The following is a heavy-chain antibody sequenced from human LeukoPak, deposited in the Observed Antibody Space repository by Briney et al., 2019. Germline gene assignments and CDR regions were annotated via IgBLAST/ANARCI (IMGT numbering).Heavy chain of an antibody. CDR1: GSTFTGYY. J-gene: IGHJ4*02. CDR3: ARNCSGGSCPDY. Sequence: ASVKVSCKASGSTFTGYYMHWVRQAPGQGLEWMGWINPNSGGTNYAQKFQGRVTMTRDTSISTAYMELSRLRSDDTAIYYCARNCSGGSCPDYWGQGTLVTVSS. V-gene: IGHV1-2*02. D-gene: IGHD2-15*01. CDR2: INPNSGGT.